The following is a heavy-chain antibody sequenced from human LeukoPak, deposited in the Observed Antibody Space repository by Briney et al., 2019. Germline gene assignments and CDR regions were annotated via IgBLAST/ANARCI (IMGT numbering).Heavy chain of an antibody. D-gene: IGHD3-9*01. J-gene: IGHJ6*03. CDR2: INHSGST. V-gene: IGHV4-34*01. CDR1: GGSFSGYY. CDR3: ARSNYDILTGYLYYYYMDV. Sequence: SETLSLTCAVYGGSFSGYYWSWIRQPPGKGLEWIGEINHSGSTNYNPSLKSRVTISVDTSKNQFSLKLSSVTAADTAVYYCARSNYDILTGYLYYYYMDVWGKGTTVTVSS.